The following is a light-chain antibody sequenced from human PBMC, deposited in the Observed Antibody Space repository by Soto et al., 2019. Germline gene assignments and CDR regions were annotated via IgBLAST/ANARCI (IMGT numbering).Light chain of an antibody. V-gene: IGKV3-15*01. Sequence: EIVMTQSPAALSVSPGERAPLSCRASQSVSGNLAWYQQKPGQAPRLLIYDTSSRATAIPARFSGSGSGTEFTLTISSLQSEDFAVYYCQQYSKWLTFGQGTRLEIK. CDR3: QQYSKWLT. CDR2: DTS. CDR1: QSVSGN. J-gene: IGKJ5*01.